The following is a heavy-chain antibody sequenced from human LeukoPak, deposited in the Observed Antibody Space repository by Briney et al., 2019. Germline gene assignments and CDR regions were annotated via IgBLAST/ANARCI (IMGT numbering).Heavy chain of an antibody. D-gene: IGHD2-8*01. CDR2: VDPESGAA. V-gene: IGHV1-24*01. CDR3: ANGATNADPDTSPGLMEF. Sequence: GASVKVSCKVSGYSLTELSTHWVRQAPGKALEWMGGVDPESGAALYAQNPQGRVPITEDTSADTAYLELNSLTSEDTADYYFANGATNADPDTSPGLMEFWGQGTLVTVSS. J-gene: IGHJ1*01. CDR1: GYSLTELS.